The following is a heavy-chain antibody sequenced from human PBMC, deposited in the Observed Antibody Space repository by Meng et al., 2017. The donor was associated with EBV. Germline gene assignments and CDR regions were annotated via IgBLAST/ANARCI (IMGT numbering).Heavy chain of an antibody. Sequence: QITLKESGPTLVKPTQTLTLTCTFSGFSVTTSGVGGGWIRQPPGKALEWLALIYWDDDKRYSPSLKSRLTITKDTSKNQVVLTMTNMDPVDTATYYCAHRRDEYSSSWYGWFDPWGQGTLVTVSS. CDR2: IYWDDDK. D-gene: IGHD6-13*01. CDR3: AHRRDEYSSSWYGWFDP. CDR1: GFSVTTSGVG. V-gene: IGHV2-5*02. J-gene: IGHJ5*02.